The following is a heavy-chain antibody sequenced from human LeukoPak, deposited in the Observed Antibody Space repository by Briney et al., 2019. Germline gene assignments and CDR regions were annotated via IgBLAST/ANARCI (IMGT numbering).Heavy chain of an antibody. CDR2: IYTSGST. J-gene: IGHJ5*02. CDR3: ASMGYSSSWYAGSWFDP. Sequence: SETLSLTCSVSGYSISSGYYWSWIRQPAGKGLEWIGRIYTSGSTNYNPSLKSRVTMSVDTSKSQFSLKLSSVTAADTAVYYCASMGYSSSWYAGSWFDPWGQGTLVTVSS. V-gene: IGHV4-4*07. D-gene: IGHD6-13*01. CDR1: GYSISSGYY.